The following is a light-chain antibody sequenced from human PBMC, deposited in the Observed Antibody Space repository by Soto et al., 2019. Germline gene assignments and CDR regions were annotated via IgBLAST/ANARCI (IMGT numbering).Light chain of an antibody. Sequence: EIVLTQSPGTLSLSPGERATLSCRASQNVFKNYLVWYQQKPGQAPRLVIYGASSRATGIPDRFSGSGSGTDFTLTISRLEPEDLAVYYCQQFRSSPYTFGQGTKLEIK. CDR3: QQFRSSPYT. V-gene: IGKV3-20*01. CDR1: QNVFKNY. CDR2: GAS. J-gene: IGKJ2*01.